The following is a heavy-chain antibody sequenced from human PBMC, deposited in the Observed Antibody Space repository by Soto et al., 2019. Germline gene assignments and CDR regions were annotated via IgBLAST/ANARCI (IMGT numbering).Heavy chain of an antibody. CDR1: GFTFSSYS. CDR2: ICSSSSYI. V-gene: IGHV3-21*01. CDR3: ARDSTGGILTGRNYYYYGMDV. Sequence: VGSLRLSCAASGFTFSSYSMNWVRQAPVNGLEWVSSICSSSSYIYYADSVKGRFTISRDNAKNSLYLQMNSLRAEDTAVYYCARDSTGGILTGRNYYYYGMDVWGQGTTVTVSS. D-gene: IGHD3-9*01. J-gene: IGHJ6*02.